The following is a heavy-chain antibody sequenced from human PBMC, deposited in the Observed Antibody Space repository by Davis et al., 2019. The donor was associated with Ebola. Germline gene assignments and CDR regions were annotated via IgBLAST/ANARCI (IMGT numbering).Heavy chain of an antibody. D-gene: IGHD6-19*01. V-gene: IGHV4-59*11. CDR3: ARIGSSSGWYEAFDI. CDR1: GGSISGHS. CDR2: IHYSGAT. Sequence: PSETLSLTCTVSGGSISGHSWNWIRQPPGKGLEWIGSIHYSGATNYNPSLKSRVTISVDTSKNQFSLKLTSVTAADTALYYCARIGSSSGWYEAFDIWGKGTMVTVSS. J-gene: IGHJ3*02.